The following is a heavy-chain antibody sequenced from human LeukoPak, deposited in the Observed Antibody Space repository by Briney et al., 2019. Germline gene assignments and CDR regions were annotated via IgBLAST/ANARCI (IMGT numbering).Heavy chain of an antibody. CDR2: ILTGGTT. J-gene: IGHJ4*02. CDR3: AREALLELRGVAIDY. D-gene: IGHD1-26*01. Sequence: SETLSLTCTVSSGSISSYSYNWIRQPAGKGLEWIGRILTGGTTNYNPSLKSRVTLSADTSNNQFSLRLNSVTAADTAVYYCAREALLELRGVAIDYWGQGTLVTVSS. CDR1: SGSISSYS. V-gene: IGHV4-4*07.